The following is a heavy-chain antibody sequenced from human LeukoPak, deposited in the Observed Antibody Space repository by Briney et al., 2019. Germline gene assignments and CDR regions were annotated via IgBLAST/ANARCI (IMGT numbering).Heavy chain of an antibody. CDR2: ISYDGSNK. CDR3: ARADVVVPAATDY. Sequence: PGRSLRLSCAASGFTFSSYAMHWVRQAPGKGLEWVAVISYDGSNKYYADSVKGRFTISRDNSKNTLYLQMNSLGAEDTAVYYCARADVVVPAATDYWGQGTLVTVSS. V-gene: IGHV3-30*04. CDR1: GFTFSSYA. J-gene: IGHJ4*02. D-gene: IGHD2-2*01.